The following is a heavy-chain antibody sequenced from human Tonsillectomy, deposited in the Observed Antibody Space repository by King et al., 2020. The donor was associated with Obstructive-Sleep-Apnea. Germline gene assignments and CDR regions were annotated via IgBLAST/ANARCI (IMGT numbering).Heavy chain of an antibody. V-gene: IGHV3-23*04. CDR3: AKLMRAGSDVYYFDY. CDR2: CTGAGGRS. J-gene: IGHJ4*02. Sequence: VQLVESGGESVQTGGSLRLSCAAARFAFRHYAMSWVRQAPGKGLDWVSLCTGAGGRSHYADSGKGRFTISLDNSKTMLYLQMNTLRAEDTALYYCAKLMRAGSDVYYFDYWGQGTLVTVSS. D-gene: IGHD1-26*01. CDR1: RFAFRHYA.